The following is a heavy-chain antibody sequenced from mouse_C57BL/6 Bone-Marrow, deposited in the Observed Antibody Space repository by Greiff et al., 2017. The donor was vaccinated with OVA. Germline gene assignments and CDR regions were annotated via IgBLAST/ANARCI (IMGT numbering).Heavy chain of an antibody. CDR3: TGGTTVLAGYYAMDY. J-gene: IGHJ4*01. Sequence: EVQLQESGGGLVQPGGSMKLSCVASGFTFSNYWMNWVRQSPGKGLEWVAQIRLKYDNYETHYKESVKGRFTISRVDSKSSVYLQMNNLRADDTVTYYCTGGTTVLAGYYAMDYWGQGTSVTVSS. CDR1: GFTFSNYW. CDR2: IRLKYDNYET. V-gene: IGHV6-3*01. D-gene: IGHD1-1*01.